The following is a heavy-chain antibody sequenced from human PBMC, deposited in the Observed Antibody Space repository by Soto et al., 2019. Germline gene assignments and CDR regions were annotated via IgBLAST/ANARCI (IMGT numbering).Heavy chain of an antibody. CDR2: IKHSGST. V-gene: IGHV4-34*02. CDR1: GGSFSGYY. J-gene: IGHJ3*02. CDR3: ARGGISVWNSDAFDI. D-gene: IGHD1-7*01. Sequence: QVQLQQWGAGLLRPSETLSLTCGVYGGSFSGYYWSWIRQSPGMGLEWIGEIKHSGSTNYNPSLNSRDTISIVTSNDQFCLNLECVTAADTAVYYWARGGISVWNSDAFDIWGPGTMVTVSS.